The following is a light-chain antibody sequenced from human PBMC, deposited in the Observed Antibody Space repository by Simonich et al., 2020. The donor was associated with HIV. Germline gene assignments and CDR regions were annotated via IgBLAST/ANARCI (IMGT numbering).Light chain of an antibody. V-gene: IGKV1-5*03. Sequence: DIQMTQSPSSLSASVGDRVTITCRASQSISSYLNWYQQKPGKAPKLLIYKASSLESGVPSRFSGSGSGTEFTLTISSLQPDDFATYYCQQYNNYRTFGQGTKVEIK. CDR3: QQYNNYRT. CDR1: QSISSY. CDR2: KAS. J-gene: IGKJ1*01.